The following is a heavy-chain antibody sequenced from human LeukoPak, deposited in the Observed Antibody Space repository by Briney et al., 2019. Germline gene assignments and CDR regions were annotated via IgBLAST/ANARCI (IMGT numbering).Heavy chain of an antibody. CDR1: GFTFSSYA. V-gene: IGHV3-30-3*01. J-gene: IGHJ6*02. CDR2: ISYDGSNK. CDR3: ARERDWGSGDYYNGMDV. D-gene: IGHD7-27*01. Sequence: GGSLRLSCAASGFTFSSYAMSWVRQAPGKGLEWVAVISYDGSNKYYADSVKGRFTISRDNSKNTLYLQMNSLRAEDTAVYYCARERDWGSGDYYNGMDVWGQGTTVIVS.